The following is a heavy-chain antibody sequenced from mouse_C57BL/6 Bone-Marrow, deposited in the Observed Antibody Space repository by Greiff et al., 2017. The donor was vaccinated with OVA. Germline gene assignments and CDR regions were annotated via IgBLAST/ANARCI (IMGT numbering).Heavy chain of an antibody. CDR1: GYTFTSYN. J-gene: IGHJ4*01. CDR3: ARGGYYYGSSYGTYYDMDD. D-gene: IGHD1-1*01. CDR2: IYPGTGDT. V-gene: IGHV1-12*01. Sequence: LQQSGAELVRPGASVKMSCKASGYTFTSYNMPWVKQTPKQGLEWIGAIYPGTGDTSYNQKFKGKATLTVDKSSSTAYMQLSSLTSEDSAVYFCARGGYYYGSSYGTYYDMDDWGQGTSVTVSS.